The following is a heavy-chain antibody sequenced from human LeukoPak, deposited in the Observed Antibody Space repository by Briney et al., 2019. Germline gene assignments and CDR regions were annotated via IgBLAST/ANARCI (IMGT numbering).Heavy chain of an antibody. V-gene: IGHV4-59*01. CDR1: GGSISSYH. D-gene: IGHD6-6*01. Sequence: SETLSLTCTVSGGSISSYHWSWIRQSPEKGLEWIGYIYYSGNTNYNPSLRSRVTISLDTSKNQFSLKVNSVAAADTAVYYCASGSSHLYFDYWGQGTLVTVSS. CDR2: IYYSGNT. CDR3: ASGSSHLYFDY. J-gene: IGHJ4*02.